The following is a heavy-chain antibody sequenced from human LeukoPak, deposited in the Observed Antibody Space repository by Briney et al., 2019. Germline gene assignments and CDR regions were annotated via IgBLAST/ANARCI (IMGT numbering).Heavy chain of an antibody. D-gene: IGHD2-21*01. J-gene: IGHJ4*02. V-gene: IGHV3-7*03. CDR2: IKEDGTEK. CDR3: ARDKGGDEGSKFDC. Sequence: GGSLRLSCAASGFTFSSSWMNWVRQSPGKGLEWVANIKEDGTEKYYVDSVKGRFTISRDNAKNSLYLQVSSLRTEDTAVYYCARDKGGDEGSKFDCWGQGTLVTVSS. CDR1: GFTFSSSW.